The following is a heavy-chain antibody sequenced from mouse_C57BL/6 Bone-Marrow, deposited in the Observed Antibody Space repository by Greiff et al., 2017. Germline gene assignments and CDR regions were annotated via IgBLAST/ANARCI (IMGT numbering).Heavy chain of an antibody. CDR1: GYTFTSYW. CDR2: IYPGSGST. J-gene: IGHJ1*03. D-gene: IGHD1-1*01. CDR3: ATNYYGSSRPRYFDV. Sequence: QVQLQQPGAELVKPGASVKMSCKASGYTFTSYWITWVKQRPGQGLEWIGDIYPGSGSTNYNEKFKSKATLTVDTSSSTAYMQLSSLTSEDSAVSYCATNYYGSSRPRYFDVWGTGTTVTVSS. V-gene: IGHV1-55*01.